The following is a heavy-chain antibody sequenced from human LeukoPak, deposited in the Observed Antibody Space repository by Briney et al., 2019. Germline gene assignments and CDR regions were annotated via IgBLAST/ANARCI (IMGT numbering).Heavy chain of an antibody. D-gene: IGHD3-10*01. CDR2: INPNSGDT. Sequence: ASVKVSCKASGYTFTSYDINWVRQATGQGLEWMGWINPNSGDTNYAQKFQGRVTLTRDTSISTTYMELNRLRSDDTAVYYCVRDGGFDYWGQGTLVTVSS. CDR1: GYTFTSYD. J-gene: IGHJ4*02. V-gene: IGHV1-2*02. CDR3: VRDGGFDY.